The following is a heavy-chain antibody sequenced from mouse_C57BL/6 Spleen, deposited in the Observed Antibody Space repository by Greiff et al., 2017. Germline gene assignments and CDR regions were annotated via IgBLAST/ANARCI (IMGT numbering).Heavy chain of an antibody. CDR1: GFNIKDYY. CDR2: IDPEDGDT. V-gene: IGHV14-2*01. CDR3: AREVYYGRGYFDY. Sequence: EVQLQQSGAELVKPGASVKLSCTASGFNIKDYYMPWVKQRTEQGLAWIGRIDPEDGDTPYAPKFQGKATITVDTSSNTDYLQLSSLTYEDADVYYGAREVYYGRGYFDYWGQGTTLTVSS. D-gene: IGHD1-1*01. J-gene: IGHJ2*01.